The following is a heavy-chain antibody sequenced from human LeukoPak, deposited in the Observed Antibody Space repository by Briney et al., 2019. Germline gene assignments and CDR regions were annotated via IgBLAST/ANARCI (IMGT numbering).Heavy chain of an antibody. D-gene: IGHD5-18*01. J-gene: IGHJ4*02. Sequence: GGSLRLSCVVSGFDFSTFWMSWVRQAPGMGLEWVANIKVDGRETYYVDSVKGRLTISRDNAKNSLYLQMNSLRAEDTAVYYCATSYSYGPFDYWGQGTLVTVSS. CDR2: IKVDGRET. CDR1: GFDFSTFW. CDR3: ATSYSYGPFDY. V-gene: IGHV3-7*03.